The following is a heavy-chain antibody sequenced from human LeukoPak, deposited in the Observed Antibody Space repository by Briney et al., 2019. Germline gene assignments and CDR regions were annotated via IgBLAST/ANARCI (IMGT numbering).Heavy chain of an antibody. CDR3: ASGSYLYYYYYYMDV. CDR2: IYYSGST. V-gene: IGHV4-59*01. J-gene: IGHJ6*03. D-gene: IGHD3-10*01. Sequence: SETLSLTCTVSGGSISSYYWSWIRQPPGKGLEWIGYIYYSGSTNYNPSLKSRVTISVDTSKNQFSLKLSSVTAADTAVYYCASGSYLYYYYYYMDVWGKGITVTVSS. CDR1: GGSISSYY.